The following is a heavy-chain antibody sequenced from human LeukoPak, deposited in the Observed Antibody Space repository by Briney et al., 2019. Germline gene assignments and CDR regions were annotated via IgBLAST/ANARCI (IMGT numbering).Heavy chain of an antibody. CDR1: GGSMRSYY. CDR3: ARHYIAAGGGDAFDI. J-gene: IGHJ3*02. CDR2: IYYSGST. V-gene: IGHV4-59*08. D-gene: IGHD6-13*01. Sequence: SETLSLTCTVSGGSMRSYYWSWFRQPAGKGLEWTGYIYYSGSTYYNPSLKSRVTMSIDTSKNQFSLKLSSVTAADTAIYYCARHYIAAGGGDAFDIWGQGTMVIVS.